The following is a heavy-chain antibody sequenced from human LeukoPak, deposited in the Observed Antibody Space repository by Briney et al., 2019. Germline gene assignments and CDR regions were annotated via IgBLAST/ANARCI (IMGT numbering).Heavy chain of an antibody. CDR3: ARGDWGY. D-gene: IGHD3/OR15-3a*01. Sequence: GGSLRLSCAASGFNFDTYGMSWVRQAPGKGLEWVSVIYGDGSTYYTDSVKGRFAISRDNSKNTLYLQMNSLSAEDTAVYYCARGDWGYWGQGTLVTVSS. CDR2: IYGDGST. V-gene: IGHV3-53*01. CDR1: GFNFDTYG. J-gene: IGHJ4*02.